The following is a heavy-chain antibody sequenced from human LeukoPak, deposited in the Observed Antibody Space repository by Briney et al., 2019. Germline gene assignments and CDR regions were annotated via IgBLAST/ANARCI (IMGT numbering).Heavy chain of an antibody. CDR1: GFTFSSYA. Sequence: QPGGSLRLSCAASGFTFSSYAMSWVRQAPGKGLEWVSAISGSGGSTYHADSVKGRFTISRDNSKNTLYLQMNSLRAEDTAVYYCAKDFTDIVVVPAAIHYYYYYMDVWGKGTTVTVSS. D-gene: IGHD2-2*02. CDR2: ISGSGGST. CDR3: AKDFTDIVVVPAAIHYYYYYMDV. J-gene: IGHJ6*03. V-gene: IGHV3-23*01.